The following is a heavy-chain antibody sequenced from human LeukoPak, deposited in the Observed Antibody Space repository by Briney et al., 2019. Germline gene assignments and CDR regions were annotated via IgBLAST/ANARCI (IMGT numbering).Heavy chain of an antibody. D-gene: IGHD1-26*01. CDR2: INPNSGGT. Sequence: ASVKVSCKASGYTFTSYGISWVRQAPGQGLEWMGWINPNSGGTNYAQKFQGRVTMTRDTSISTAYMELSRLRSDDTAVYYCARGGAGRPRGSYYYYGMDVWGQGTTVTVSS. J-gene: IGHJ6*02. CDR3: ARGGAGRPRGSYYYYGMDV. V-gene: IGHV1-2*02. CDR1: GYTFTSYG.